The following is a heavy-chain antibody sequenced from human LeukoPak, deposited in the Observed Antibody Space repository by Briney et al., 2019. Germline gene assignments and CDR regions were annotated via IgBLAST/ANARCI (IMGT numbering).Heavy chain of an antibody. D-gene: IGHD4-17*01. CDR2: ISYDGSNK. CDR3: AKAMPHDYGEPYYYYGMDV. J-gene: IGHJ6*02. Sequence: GGSLRLSCAASGFTFSSYGMHWVRQAPGKGLEWVAVISYDGSNKYYADSVKGRFTISRDNSKNTLYLQMNSLRAGDTAVYYCAKAMPHDYGEPYYYYGMDVWGQGTTVTVSS. V-gene: IGHV3-30*18. CDR1: GFTFSSYG.